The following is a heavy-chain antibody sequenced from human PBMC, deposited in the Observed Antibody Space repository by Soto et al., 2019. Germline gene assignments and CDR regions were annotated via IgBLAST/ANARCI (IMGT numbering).Heavy chain of an antibody. CDR2: INHNGGTT. J-gene: IGHJ6*02. D-gene: IGHD2-2*01. CDR1: GFTFSNTW. CDR3: ATDGRYAQYV. Sequence: GGSLRLSCAASGFTFSNTWMQWVRQAPGKGLVWVSQINHNGGTTTYADSVKGRFTISRDNAKNTVYLQMNSLRAEDTAVYYCATDGRYAQYVWGQGTTVTVSS. V-gene: IGHV3-74*01.